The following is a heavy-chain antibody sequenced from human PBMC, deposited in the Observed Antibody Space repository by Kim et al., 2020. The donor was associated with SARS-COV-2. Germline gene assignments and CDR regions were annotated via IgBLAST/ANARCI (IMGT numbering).Heavy chain of an antibody. D-gene: IGHD6-13*01. J-gene: IGHJ6*02. Sequence: GGSLRLSCAVSGFTFSTYWMSWVRRAPGKGLEWVANIKQDGSEEYYVDSVKGRFTMSRDNAKNSLYLQMNSLRVEDTAVYYCASESRSSLGYYYGMDVWGQGTTVTVSS. V-gene: IGHV3-7*01. CDR2: IKQDGSEE. CDR1: GFTFSTYW. CDR3: ASESRSSLGYYYGMDV.